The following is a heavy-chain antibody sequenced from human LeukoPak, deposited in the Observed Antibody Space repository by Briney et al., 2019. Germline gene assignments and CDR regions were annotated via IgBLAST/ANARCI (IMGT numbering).Heavy chain of an antibody. CDR1: GYTFTSYG. CDR2: ISAHNGNT. J-gene: IGHJ4*02. V-gene: IGHV1-18*01. Sequence: ASVKVSCKASGYTFTSYGISWVRQAPGQGLEWMGWISAHNGNTNYAQKLQGRVTMTTDTSTSTAYMELRSLRSDDTAVYYCARSRFGESPPDYWGQGTLVTVSS. CDR3: ARSRFGESPPDY. D-gene: IGHD3-10*01.